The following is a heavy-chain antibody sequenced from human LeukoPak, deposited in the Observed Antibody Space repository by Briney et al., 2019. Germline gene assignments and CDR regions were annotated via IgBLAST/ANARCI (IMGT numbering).Heavy chain of an antibody. D-gene: IGHD6-19*01. CDR1: GGSISSSSYY. J-gene: IGHJ4*02. CDR3: ARLSSGWYGGFIDY. CDR2: IYYTGST. V-gene: IGHV4-39*01. Sequence: SETLSLTCTVSGGSISSSSYYWGWIRQPPGKGLERIGSIYYTGSTYYNPSLKSRVTISVDTSKNQFSLKLSSVTAADTAVYYCARLSSGWYGGFIDYWGQGTLVTVSS.